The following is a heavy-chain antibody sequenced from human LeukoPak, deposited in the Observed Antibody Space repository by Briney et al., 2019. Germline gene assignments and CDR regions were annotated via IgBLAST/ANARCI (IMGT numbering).Heavy chain of an antibody. CDR3: ARDFSSGSNWFDP. Sequence: ASVKVSCKASGYTFTGYYMHWVRQAPGQGLEWVGWINPNSGGTNYAQKFQGRVTMTRDTSISTAYMELSRLRSDDTAVYYCARDFSSGSNWFDPWGQGTLVTVSS. CDR1: GYTFTGYY. J-gene: IGHJ5*02. CDR2: INPNSGGT. V-gene: IGHV1-2*02. D-gene: IGHD1-26*01.